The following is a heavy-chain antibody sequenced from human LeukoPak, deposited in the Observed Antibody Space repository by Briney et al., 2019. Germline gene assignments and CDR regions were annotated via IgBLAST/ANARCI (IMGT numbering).Heavy chain of an antibody. CDR1: GYTFTSYD. CDR3: ARMPYSDYEHISPGGYYYYYYGLDV. J-gene: IGHJ6*02. Sequence: ASVKVSCKASGYTFTSYDVNWVRQATGQGLEWMGWMNPNSGNTGLAQKFQGRVTLTRDTSLSTAYMELSNLRSDDTAVYYCARMPYSDYEHISPGGYYYYYYGLDVWGQGTTVTVSS. CDR2: MNPNSGNT. D-gene: IGHD5-12*01. V-gene: IGHV1-8*01.